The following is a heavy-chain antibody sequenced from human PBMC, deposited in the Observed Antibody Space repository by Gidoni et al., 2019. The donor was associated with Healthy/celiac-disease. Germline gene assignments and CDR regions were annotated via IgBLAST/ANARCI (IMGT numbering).Heavy chain of an antibody. CDR1: GGTFSSNT. D-gene: IGHD6-13*01. V-gene: IGHV1-69*02. CDR3: ARSAAAGTDGFVRVY. J-gene: IGHJ4*02. CDR2: IIPVVGIA. Sequence: QVQLVQSGAEAKKPGSPVKVSCKSYGGTFSSNTISCVRQAPGQGLEWMGRIIPVVGIADYAPKFQGRVTITADRSTSAAYVGLRSLRSEDTAVYYCARSAAAGTDGFVRVYWGQGALVTVSS.